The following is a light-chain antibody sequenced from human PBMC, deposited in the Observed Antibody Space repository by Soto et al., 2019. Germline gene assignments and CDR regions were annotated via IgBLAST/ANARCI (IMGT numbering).Light chain of an antibody. CDR3: QQRSNWPPIT. Sequence: EIVLTQSPATLSLSPGERATLSCRASQSVNSYLVWYQQKPGQAPRLLIYDASNRATGIPARFSGSGSGTDFTLTISSLEPEDFVVYYCQQRSNWPPITFGQGTRLEIK. CDR1: QSVNSY. J-gene: IGKJ5*01. V-gene: IGKV3-11*01. CDR2: DAS.